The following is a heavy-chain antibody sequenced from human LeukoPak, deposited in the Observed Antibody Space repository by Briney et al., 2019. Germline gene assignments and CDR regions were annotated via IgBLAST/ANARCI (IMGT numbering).Heavy chain of an antibody. CDR3: ASNGQQLAYYYYYMDV. D-gene: IGHD6-13*01. V-gene: IGHV1-69*05. CDR1: GGTFSSYA. Sequence: ASVKVSCKASGGTFSSYAISWVRQAPGQGLEWMGGIIPIFGTANYAQKFQGRVTITTDESTSTAYMELSSLRSEDTAVYYCASNGQQLAYYYYYMDVWGKGTTVTVSS. J-gene: IGHJ6*03. CDR2: IIPIFGTA.